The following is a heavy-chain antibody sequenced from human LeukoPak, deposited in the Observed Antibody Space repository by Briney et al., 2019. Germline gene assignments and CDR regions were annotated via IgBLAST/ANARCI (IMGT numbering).Heavy chain of an antibody. V-gene: IGHV4-4*07. CDR3: ARDVRYASGWSTPES. CDR1: GGSIINHY. CDR2: IYSSGSA. D-gene: IGHD6-19*01. Sequence: SETLSLTRTVSGGSIINHYWSWTRQPAGKGLEWIGRIYSSGSANYSPSLKSRVSMSIDTSNNHFSLNLTSVTAADTALYFCARDVRYASGWSTPESWGQGTLVTVSS. J-gene: IGHJ5*02.